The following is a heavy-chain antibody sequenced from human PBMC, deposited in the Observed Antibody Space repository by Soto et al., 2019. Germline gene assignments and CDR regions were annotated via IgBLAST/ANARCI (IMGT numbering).Heavy chain of an antibody. CDR1: GGSFDGYY. V-gene: IGHV4-34*01. Sequence: QVHLQQWGAGLLKPSETLSLTCAVYGGSFDGYYWSWIRKSPGKGLGRIGEVHHSGSTKYNPSLKRPVSLSLDTSTKQFLLKMTSMTGADRGVYYCARGVDSGSSYIFWGKGTPFTVSS. CDR2: VHHSGST. CDR3: ARGVDSGSSYIF. J-gene: IGHJ4*02. D-gene: IGHD3-3*01.